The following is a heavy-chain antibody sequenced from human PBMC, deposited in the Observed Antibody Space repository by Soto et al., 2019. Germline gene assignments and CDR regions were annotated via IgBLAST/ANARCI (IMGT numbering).Heavy chain of an antibody. CDR1: GYTFTSYY. J-gene: IGHJ6*02. CDR3: ARNMDYYYGPGSGNGHGF. CDR2: INPKFGDT. V-gene: IGHV1-2*02. Sequence: QVQLVQSGAEMKEPGDSVRVSCEASGYTFTSYYIHWVRQAPGQGLEWMGWINPKFGDTTYAQDFQGRVSMTRDMSISTVYMELSRLPSDDTAIYYCARNMDYYYGPGSGNGHGFWGQGTTVTVFS. D-gene: IGHD3-10*01.